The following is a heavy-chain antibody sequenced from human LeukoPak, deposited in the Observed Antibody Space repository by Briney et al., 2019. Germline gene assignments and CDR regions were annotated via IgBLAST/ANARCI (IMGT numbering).Heavy chain of an antibody. CDR3: ARDVGELLLDY. CDR2: INPSRGGT. J-gene: IGHJ4*02. D-gene: IGHD1-26*01. V-gene: IGHV1-2*02. CDR1: GYTFTGYY. Sequence: ASVKVSCKASGYTFTGYYMHWVRQAPGQGLEWTGWINPSRGGTNYAQKFQGRVTMTRDTSISTAYMELSRLRSDDTAMYFCARDVGELLLDYWGQGTLVTVSS.